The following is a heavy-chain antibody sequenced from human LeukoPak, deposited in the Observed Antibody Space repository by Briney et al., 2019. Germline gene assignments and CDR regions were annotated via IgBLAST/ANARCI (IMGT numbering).Heavy chain of an antibody. V-gene: IGHV4-31*03. D-gene: IGHD1-26*01. CDR3: AREAMGAGIDY. CDR2: VYYSGST. CDR1: GGSISSGGYY. J-gene: IGHJ4*02. Sequence: PSQTLSLTCTVSGGSISSGGYYWSWIRQHPGKGLEWSGYVYYSGSTYYNPSLKSRVTLSVDTSKNQFSLKLSSVTAADTAVYYCAREAMGAGIDYWGQGTLVTVSS.